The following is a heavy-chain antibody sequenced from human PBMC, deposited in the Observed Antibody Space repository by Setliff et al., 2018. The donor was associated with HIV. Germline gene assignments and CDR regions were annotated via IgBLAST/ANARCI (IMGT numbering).Heavy chain of an antibody. Sequence: SETLSLTCTVSGSFISSGYFWGWIRQSPGKGLEWIGSIYHSGTTYYNPSLESRVTISVDTSKNQFSLRLSAVTAADSAIYYCAGLDSADYFVGVLNFWGQGTRVTVSS. J-gene: IGHJ4*03. V-gene: IGHV4-38-2*02. CDR3: AGLDSADYFVGVLNF. D-gene: IGHD3-22*01. CDR1: GSFISSGYF. CDR2: IYHSGTT.